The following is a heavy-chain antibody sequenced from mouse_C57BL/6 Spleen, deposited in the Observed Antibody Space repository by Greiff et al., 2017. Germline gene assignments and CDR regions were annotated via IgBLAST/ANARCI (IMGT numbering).Heavy chain of an antibody. V-gene: IGHV1-18*01. CDR3: ARSPKGDGSNPYFDV. CDR2: INPNNGGT. D-gene: IGHD1-1*01. Sequence: VQLQQSGPELVKPGASVKIPCKASGYTFTDYNMDWVKQSHGKSLEWIGDINPNNGGTIYNQKFKGKATLTVDKSSSTAYMELRSLTSEDTAVYYCARSPKGDGSNPYFDVWGTGTTVTVSS. J-gene: IGHJ1*03. CDR1: GYTFTDYN.